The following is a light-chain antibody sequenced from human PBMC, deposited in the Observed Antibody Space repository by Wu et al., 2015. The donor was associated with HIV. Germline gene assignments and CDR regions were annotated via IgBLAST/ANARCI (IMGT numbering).Light chain of an antibody. CDR3: QQSYNTPWT. J-gene: IGKJ1*01. CDR2: AAS. Sequence: DIQLTQSPSSLSASVRDRVSITCRASQSISTYLNWYQQKPGKAPKLLIYAASSLQSGVPSRFTGSGSGTDFTLTINNLQPEDFATYYCQQSYNTPWTFGQGTKVEIK. V-gene: IGKV1-39*01. CDR1: QSISTY.